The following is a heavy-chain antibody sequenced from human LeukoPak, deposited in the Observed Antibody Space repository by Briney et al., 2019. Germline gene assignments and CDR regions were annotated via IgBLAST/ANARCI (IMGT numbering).Heavy chain of an antibody. CDR1: GFTFSSYA. Sequence: GGSLRLSCAASGFTFSSYAMSWVRQAPGKGLEWVSAISGSGGSTYYVDSVKGRFTISRDNSKNTLYLQMNSLRAEDTAVYYCAKHRIVVVPAAMGTWGQGTLVTVSS. V-gene: IGHV3-23*01. J-gene: IGHJ5*02. CDR3: AKHRIVVVPAAMGT. CDR2: ISGSGGST. D-gene: IGHD2-2*01.